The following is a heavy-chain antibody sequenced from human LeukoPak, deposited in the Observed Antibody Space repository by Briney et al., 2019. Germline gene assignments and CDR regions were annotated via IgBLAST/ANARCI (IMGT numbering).Heavy chain of an antibody. Sequence: AASVKVSCKASGYTFTTYEIIWVRQAPGQGLEWMGWINTRNGNASYAHQLQGRVTMTTDTSTSTSYMELASLRFDDTAIYYCARNHLGLGLWGQGTLVTVSS. J-gene: IGHJ4*02. V-gene: IGHV1-18*01. CDR3: ARNHLGLGL. CDR1: GYTFTTYE. D-gene: IGHD3-16*01. CDR2: INTRNGNA.